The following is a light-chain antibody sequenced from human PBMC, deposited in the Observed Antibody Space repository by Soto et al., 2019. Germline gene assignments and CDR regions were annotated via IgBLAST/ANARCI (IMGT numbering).Light chain of an antibody. Sequence: DIQMTQSPSSVSASVGDRVTITCRASQGISSWLAWYQQKPGKAPKLLIHSVSTLQGGVPSRFSGSGSGTDITLTISSLQPEDFAIYHCKKSQCAPLSFGGRTRVEVK. CDR3: KKSQCAPLS. V-gene: IGKV1-12*01. CDR1: QGISSW. J-gene: IGKJ4*01. CDR2: SVS.